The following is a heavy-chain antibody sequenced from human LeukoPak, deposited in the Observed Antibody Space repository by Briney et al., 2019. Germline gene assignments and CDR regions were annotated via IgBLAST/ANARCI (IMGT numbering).Heavy chain of an antibody. D-gene: IGHD1-26*01. Sequence: GGSLRPSCAASGFTFSNYPMHWVRQAPGKGLEWVALISYDGSNKYYADSVKGRFTISRDNSKNTLYLQMNSLRAEDTAVYYCARGSGSYLYYFDSWGQGTLVTVSS. J-gene: IGHJ4*02. V-gene: IGHV3-30*04. CDR3: ARGSGSYLYYFDS. CDR1: GFTFSNYP. CDR2: ISYDGSNK.